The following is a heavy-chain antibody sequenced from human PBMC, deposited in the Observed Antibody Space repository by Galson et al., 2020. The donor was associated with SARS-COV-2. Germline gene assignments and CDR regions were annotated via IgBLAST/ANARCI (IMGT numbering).Heavy chain of an antibody. D-gene: IGHD2-8*02. CDR2: IYPSDNT. CDR1: GFTVSSSY. V-gene: IGHV3-53*01. CDR3: LREGSTVNPDY. J-gene: IGHJ4*02. Sequence: GESLKISCAASGFTVSSSYMSWVRQAPGKGLEWVSLIYPSDNTFYADSVKGRFTISRDNSRNILFLQMNSLKAEDTAVYYCLREGSTVNPDYWGQGTLVTVSS.